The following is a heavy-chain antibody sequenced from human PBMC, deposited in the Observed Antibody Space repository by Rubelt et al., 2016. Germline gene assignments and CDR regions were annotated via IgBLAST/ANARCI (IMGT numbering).Heavy chain of an antibody. CDR2: IYYRGST. V-gene: IGHV4-39*01. CDR1: GGSISSSSYY. D-gene: IGHD4-23*01. Sequence: QLQLQESGPGLVKPSETLSLTCTVSGGSISSSSYYWGWIRQPPGKGLEWIGSIYYRGSTYYNPSLKRRVTISVDTSKNPFSLKRRSVTAADTAVYYCASPSGRWYYYGMDVWGQGTTVTVSS. J-gene: IGHJ6*02. CDR3: ASPSGRWYYYGMDV.